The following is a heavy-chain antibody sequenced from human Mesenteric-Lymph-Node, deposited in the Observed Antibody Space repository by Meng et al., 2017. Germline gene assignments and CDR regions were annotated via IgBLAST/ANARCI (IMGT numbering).Heavy chain of an antibody. V-gene: IGHV1-69*06. J-gene: IGHJ4*02. Sequence: SVKVSCKATGGTFSSYAISWVRQAPGQGLEWMGGIIPIFGTANYAQKFQGRVTITADKSTSTAYMELSSLRSEDTAVYYCANSGGPSLGELSDWGQGTLVTVSS. CDR2: IIPIFGTA. D-gene: IGHD3-16*02. CDR1: GGTFSSYA. CDR3: ANSGGPSLGELSD.